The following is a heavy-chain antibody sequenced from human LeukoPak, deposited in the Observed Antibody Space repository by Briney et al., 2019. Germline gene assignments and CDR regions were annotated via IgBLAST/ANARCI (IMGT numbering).Heavy chain of an antibody. V-gene: IGHV3-21*01. J-gene: IGHJ3*02. CDR3: ARDKDSSSWYDAFDI. CDR2: ISSSSSYI. D-gene: IGHD6-13*01. CDR1: GFTFSSYS. Sequence: GGSLRLSCAASGFTFSSYSMNWVRQAPGKGLEWVSSISSSSSYIYYADSVKGRFTISRDNAKNSLYLQVNSLRAEDTAVYYCARDKDSSSWYDAFDIWGQGTMVTVSS.